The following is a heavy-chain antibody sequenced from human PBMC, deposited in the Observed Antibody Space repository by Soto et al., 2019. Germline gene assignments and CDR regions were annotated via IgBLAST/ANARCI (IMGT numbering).Heavy chain of an antibody. Sequence: SETLSLTCAVSGGSISSGGYSWSWIRQPPGKGLEWIGYIYHSGSTYYNPSLQSRVTISVDRSKNQFSLKLSSVTAADTAVYYCARHFRDAYTALAFWGQGTLVTVSS. J-gene: IGHJ4*02. CDR3: ARHFRDAYTALAF. CDR1: GGSISSGGYS. D-gene: IGHD3-3*02. V-gene: IGHV4-30-2*01. CDR2: IYHSGST.